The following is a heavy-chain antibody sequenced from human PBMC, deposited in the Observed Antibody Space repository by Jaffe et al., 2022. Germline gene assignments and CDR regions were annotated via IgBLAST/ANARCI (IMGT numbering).Heavy chain of an antibody. D-gene: IGHD6-19*01. CDR1: GFTFSTYG. CDR3: AKDSMAGRQSLLDC. J-gene: IGHJ4*02. V-gene: IGHV3-30*02. Sequence: QVQLVESGGGVVQPGGSLRLSCAASGFTFSTYGLHWVRQAPGKGLEWVAFLRSDGSAKFYADSVKGRFTISRDTSTNTLYLQMNSLRAEDTAVYHCAKDSMAGRQSLLDCWGQGTLVTVSS. CDR2: LRSDGSAK.